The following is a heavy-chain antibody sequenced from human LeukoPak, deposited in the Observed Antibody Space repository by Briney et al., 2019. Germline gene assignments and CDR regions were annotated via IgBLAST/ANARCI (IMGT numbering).Heavy chain of an antibody. Sequence: GESLKISCKDSGYSFTSYWIGWVRQMPGKGLEWMGIIYPGDSDTRYSPSFQGQVTISADKSISTAYLQWSSLKASDTAMYYCARPHDYGDYASAFDIWGQGTMVTVSS. CDR3: ARPHDYGDYASAFDI. CDR2: IYPGDSDT. J-gene: IGHJ3*02. V-gene: IGHV5-51*01. D-gene: IGHD4-17*01. CDR1: GYSFTSYW.